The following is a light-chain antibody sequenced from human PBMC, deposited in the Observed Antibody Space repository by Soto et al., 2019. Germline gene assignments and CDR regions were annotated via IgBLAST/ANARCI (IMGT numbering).Light chain of an antibody. CDR2: DVT. CDR1: SSDVGIYDL. J-gene: IGLJ1*01. V-gene: IGLV2-23*02. CDR3: CSYAGSSTFV. Sequence: QSALTQPASVSGSPGQSITISCTGTSSDVGIYDLVSWYKHHPGRAPQLIIYDVTKRPSGVSNRFSGSKSGNTASLTISGLQGEDEADYYWCSYAGSSTFVFGAGTK.